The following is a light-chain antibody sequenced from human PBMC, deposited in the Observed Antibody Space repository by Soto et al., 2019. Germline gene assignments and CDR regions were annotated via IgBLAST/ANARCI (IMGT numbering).Light chain of an antibody. J-gene: IGLJ2*01. V-gene: IGLV2-14*01. CDR3: TSYTSRNTLL. CDR1: SSDVGGYNY. Sequence: QSALTQPASVSGSPGQSITISCTGTSSDVGGYNYVSWYQQHPGKAPRLMIYDVTSRPSGVSNRFSGSKSGNTASLTISGLQAEDEADYDCTSYTSRNTLLFGGGTKLTVL. CDR2: DVT.